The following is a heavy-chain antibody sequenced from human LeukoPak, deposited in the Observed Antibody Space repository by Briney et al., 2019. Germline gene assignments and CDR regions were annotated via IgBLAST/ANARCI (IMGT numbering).Heavy chain of an antibody. CDR1: GGTFSSYA. V-gene: IGHV1-69*04. CDR3: ARANSSSWLEFDY. CDR2: IIPILGIA. Sequence: SVKVSCKASGGTFSSYAISWVRQAPGQGLEWMGRIIPILGIANYAQKFQGRVTITADKSTSTAYMELSSLRSEDTAVYYCARANSSSWLEFDYWGQGTLVTVSS. J-gene: IGHJ4*02. D-gene: IGHD6-13*01.